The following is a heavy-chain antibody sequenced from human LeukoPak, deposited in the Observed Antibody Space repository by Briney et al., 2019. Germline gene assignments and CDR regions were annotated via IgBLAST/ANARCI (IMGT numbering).Heavy chain of an antibody. D-gene: IGHD3-16*01. CDR3: ARDLSWGAFI. CDR2: ISPSGGTT. Sequence: PGGSLRLSCAASGFTFSNYAMSWVRQAPGKGLEWVSGISPSGGTTYYADSLKGRFSISRNNSKNTVYLQMNSLRADDTAVYYCARDLSWGAFIWGQGTMTVSS. J-gene: IGHJ3*02. V-gene: IGHV3-23*01. CDR1: GFTFSNYA.